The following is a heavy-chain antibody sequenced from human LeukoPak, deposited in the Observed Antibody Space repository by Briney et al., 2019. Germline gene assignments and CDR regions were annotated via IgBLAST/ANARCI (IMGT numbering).Heavy chain of an antibody. V-gene: IGHV4-59*12. D-gene: IGHD5-12*01. CDR1: GGSISNYY. Sequence: PSETLSLTCTVSGGSISNYYWSWIRQPPGMTLEWIGYTSYTGSTNYNPSLKSRVTISVDTSKNQFSLKLSSVTAADTAVYYCARGLGGVLFDYWGQGTLVTVSS. CDR2: TSYTGST. J-gene: IGHJ4*02. CDR3: ARGLGGVLFDY.